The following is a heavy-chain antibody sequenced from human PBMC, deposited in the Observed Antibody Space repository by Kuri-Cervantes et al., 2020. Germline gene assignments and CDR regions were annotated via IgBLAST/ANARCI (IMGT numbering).Heavy chain of an antibody. V-gene: IGHV3-33*01. CDR1: GFTFSSYG. J-gene: IGHJ4*02. Sequence: GESLKISCAASGFTFSSYGMHWVRQAPGKGLEWVAIIWYDGSNQYYTDSVKGRFTISRDNSKNTLYLQMNSLRAEDTAVYYCARGHNSSGWYYGYWGQGTTVTVSS. CDR2: IWYDGSNQ. D-gene: IGHD6-19*01. CDR3: ARGHNSSGWYYGY.